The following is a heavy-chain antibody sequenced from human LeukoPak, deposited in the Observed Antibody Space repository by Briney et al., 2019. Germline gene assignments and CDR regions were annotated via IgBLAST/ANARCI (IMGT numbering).Heavy chain of an antibody. Sequence: GGSLRLSCAASGFTFSSYAMSWVRQAPGKGLEWVSLISWDGGSTYYADSVKGRFTISRDNSKNSLYLQMNSLRTEDTALYYCAKDLVRVVTANAFDIWGQGTMVTVSS. CDR1: GFTFSSYA. CDR3: AKDLVRVVTANAFDI. J-gene: IGHJ3*02. CDR2: ISWDGGST. V-gene: IGHV3-43*02. D-gene: IGHD2-21*02.